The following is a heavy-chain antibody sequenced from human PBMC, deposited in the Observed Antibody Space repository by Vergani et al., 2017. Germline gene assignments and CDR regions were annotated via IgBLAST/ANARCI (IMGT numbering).Heavy chain of an antibody. J-gene: IGHJ4*02. CDR1: GFTFSSYS. Sequence: VQLVESGGGVVQPGGSLRLSCAASGFTFSSYSMHWVRQAPGKGLEWVSAISARYPSTYYADSVKGRFTISRDNSKNMLYLQMNSLRAEDTAVYYCARLSYDTTPYLQGGYDCWGQGTLVSVSS. V-gene: IGHV3-23*04. D-gene: IGHD3-22*01. CDR2: ISARYPST. CDR3: ARLSYDTTPYLQGGYDC.